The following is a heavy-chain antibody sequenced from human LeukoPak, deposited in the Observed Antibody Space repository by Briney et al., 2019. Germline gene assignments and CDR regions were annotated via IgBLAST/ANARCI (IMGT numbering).Heavy chain of an antibody. CDR3: ARGSGLRSYYEF. Sequence: SETLSLTCVVSGGSIGSGGDSWSWVRQPPGKGLEWIGYVYHSGSTYYNPSLKSRVTISVDRSKNQFSLKLTSVTAADTAVYYCARGSGLRSYYEFWGQGTLVTVSS. CDR1: GGSIGSGGDS. J-gene: IGHJ4*02. CDR2: VYHSGST. V-gene: IGHV4-30-2*01. D-gene: IGHD4-11*01.